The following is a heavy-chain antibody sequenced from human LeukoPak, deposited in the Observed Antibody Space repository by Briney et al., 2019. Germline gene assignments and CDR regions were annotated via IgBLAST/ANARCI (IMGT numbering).Heavy chain of an antibody. CDR1: GFTFSSYS. J-gene: IGHJ3*02. Sequence: GGSLRLSCAASGFTFSSYSMNWVRQAPGKGLEWVSSISSSSSYIYYADSVKGRFTISRDNAKNSLYLQMNSLRAEDTAVYYCARGRAILVGAFDIWGQGTMVTVSS. CDR2: ISSSSSYI. V-gene: IGHV3-21*01. D-gene: IGHD2-2*01. CDR3: ARGRAILVGAFDI.